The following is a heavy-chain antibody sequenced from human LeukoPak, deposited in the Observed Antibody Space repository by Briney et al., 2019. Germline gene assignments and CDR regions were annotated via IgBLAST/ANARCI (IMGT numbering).Heavy chain of an antibody. V-gene: IGHV4-4*07. Sequence: SETLSLTCTVSGASISGYFWSWVRQPAGNGLEWIGRIYSSGTNNYNPSLKSRVTLSLDTSKNHFSLNLTSVTAADTAVYYCAREPTSGREPTSGRPLDYWGQGTLVTVSS. CDR2: IYSSGTN. D-gene: IGHD5-12*01. CDR3: AREPTSGREPTSGRPLDY. J-gene: IGHJ4*02. CDR1: GASISGYF.